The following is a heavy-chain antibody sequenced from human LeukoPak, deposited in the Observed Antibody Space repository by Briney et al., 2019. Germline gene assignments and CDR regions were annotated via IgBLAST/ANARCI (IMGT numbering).Heavy chain of an antibody. V-gene: IGHV3-30*02. CDR2: IRHDGSYQ. CDR1: GFTFSNG. J-gene: IGHJ4*02. D-gene: IGHD3-22*01. Sequence: GGSLRLSCAAFGFTFSNGMHWVRQTPGKGLEWVAFIRHDGSYQQYADSVKGRFTVSRDNSKDMVYLQMNNLRTEDTAVYYCAKNRDSSDYPRDFDFWGQGTLVTVSS. CDR3: AKNRDSSDYPRDFDF.